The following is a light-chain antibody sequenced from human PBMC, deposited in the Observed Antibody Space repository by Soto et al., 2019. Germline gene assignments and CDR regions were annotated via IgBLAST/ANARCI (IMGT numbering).Light chain of an antibody. V-gene: IGLV1-40*01. Sequence: QSVLTQPTSVSGAPGQRVTISCTGSRSNIGATYHVHWYQQLPGTAPKLLIYGNSNRPSGVPDRFSGSKSGTSASLAITGLQAEDEADYYCQSYDSSLSGSVFGGGTKLTVL. CDR2: GNS. CDR1: RSNIGATYH. J-gene: IGLJ3*02. CDR3: QSYDSSLSGSV.